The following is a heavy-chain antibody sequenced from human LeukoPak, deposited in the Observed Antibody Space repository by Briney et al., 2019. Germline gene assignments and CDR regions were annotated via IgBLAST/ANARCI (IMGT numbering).Heavy chain of an antibody. CDR1: GGSISSSSYY. CDR3: ARVTGYMIEDYFDY. D-gene: IGHD3-22*01. CDR2: IYYSGST. J-gene: IGHJ4*02. Sequence: SETLSLTCTVSGGSISSSSYYWGWIRQPPGKGLEWIGSIYYSGSTYYNPSLKSRVTISVDTSKNQFSLKLRSVTAADTAVYYCARVTGYMIEDYFDYWGQGTLVTVSS. V-gene: IGHV4-39*07.